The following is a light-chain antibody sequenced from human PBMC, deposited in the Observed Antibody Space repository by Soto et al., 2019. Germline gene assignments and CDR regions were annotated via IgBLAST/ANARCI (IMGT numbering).Light chain of an antibody. Sequence: DIKVTHSASSLYASVGYRDTLPWRATQGIRNYLAWYQKKPGKVPKVMISAASTLQSGVLSRFSGSGSWTDFTLTISSLQPADVDTYDCPKYNRATLTFGPGTKVDI. CDR1: QGIRNY. V-gene: IGKV1-27*01. CDR3: PKYNRATLT. CDR2: AAS. J-gene: IGKJ3*01.